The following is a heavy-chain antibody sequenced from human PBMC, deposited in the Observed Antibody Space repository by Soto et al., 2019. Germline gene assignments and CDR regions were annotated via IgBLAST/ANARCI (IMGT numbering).Heavy chain of an antibody. V-gene: IGHV4-39*01. CDR3: AREYSSGWQTLFDP. Sequence: SETLSLTCTVSGDSISSSNYYWGWIRQPPGKGLEWIASIYYSENTYYNPSLKSRVTISLDTSKNQFSLKLSSVTAADTAVYSCAREYSSGWQTLFDPWSQGSLVIVSS. J-gene: IGHJ5*02. D-gene: IGHD6-25*01. CDR2: IYYSENT. CDR1: GDSISSSNYY.